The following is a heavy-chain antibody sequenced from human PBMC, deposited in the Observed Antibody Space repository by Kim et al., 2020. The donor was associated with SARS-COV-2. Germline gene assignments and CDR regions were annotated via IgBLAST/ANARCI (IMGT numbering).Heavy chain of an antibody. CDR3: ARDRAGGYNLFYFDN. J-gene: IGHJ4*02. CDR2: ISSSSSTV. Sequence: GGSLRLSCAVSGFTFSNYRMDWVLQAPGKGLEWLSYISSSSSTVDYADSVKGRFTISRDNARNTLYLQMNDLRYDDTAVYYCARDRAGGYNLFYFDNWGQGTLVTVSS. V-gene: IGHV3-48*02. CDR1: GFTFSNYR. D-gene: IGHD5-12*01.